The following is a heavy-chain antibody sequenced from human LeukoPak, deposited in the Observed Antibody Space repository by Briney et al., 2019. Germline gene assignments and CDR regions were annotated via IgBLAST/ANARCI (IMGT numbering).Heavy chain of an antibody. J-gene: IGHJ6*02. D-gene: IGHD6-13*01. CDR1: GFTFSSYE. CDR2: ISSSGSTI. Sequence: PGGSLRLSCAASGFTFSSYEMNWVRQAPGKGLEWVSYISSSGSTIYYADSVKGRFTISRDNAKNSLYLQMNSLRAEDTAVYYCARSSSSWYDYYGMDVWGQGTTVTVSS. CDR3: ARSSSSWYDYYGMDV. V-gene: IGHV3-48*03.